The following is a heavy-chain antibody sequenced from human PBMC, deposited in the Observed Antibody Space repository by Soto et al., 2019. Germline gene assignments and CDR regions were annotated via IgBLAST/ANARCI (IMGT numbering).Heavy chain of an antibody. Sequence: KPSETLSLTCIVSGGSVYSNGHYWGWIRQPPGKGLEWIGSIDNNGVTNYNSSLKSRVTISRDTSKNQFSLRLTSVTAADTAVYSCGKTWGGATGHTDAGSWGRGTLVTVSS. CDR1: GGSVYSNGHY. D-gene: IGHD2-15*01. CDR3: GKTWGGATGHTDAGS. V-gene: IGHV4-39*01. J-gene: IGHJ5*02. CDR2: IDNNGVT.